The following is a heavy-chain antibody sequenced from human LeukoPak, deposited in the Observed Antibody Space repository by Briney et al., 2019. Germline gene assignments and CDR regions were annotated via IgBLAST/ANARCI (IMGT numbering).Heavy chain of an antibody. CDR1: GFTFNIYW. J-gene: IGHJ3*02. CDR3: ARGVAVAAFDI. CDR2: INSDEGTT. Sequence: PGGSLRLSCSASGFTFNIYWMHWVRQAPGKGLVWVSRINSDEGTTNYADSVKGRFTISRDNAKNTLFLQMNSLRAEDTAVYYCARGVAVAAFDIWGQGTMVTVSS. V-gene: IGHV3-74*01. D-gene: IGHD2-21*01.